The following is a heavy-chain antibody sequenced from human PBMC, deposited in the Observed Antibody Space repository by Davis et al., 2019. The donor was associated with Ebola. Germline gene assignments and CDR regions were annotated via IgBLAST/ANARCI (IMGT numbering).Heavy chain of an antibody. CDR3: ARVRNYDYVWGSYRSFDY. V-gene: IGHV4-39*01. J-gene: IGHJ4*02. D-gene: IGHD3-16*02. Sequence: MPSETLSLTCTVSGDSISDSNYYWGWIRQPPGKGLECIGGVHYSGTTYYNPSLKSRVTMSVDTSQNQFSLKLSSVTAADTAVYYCARVRNYDYVWGSYRSFDYWGQGTLVTVSS. CDR1: GDSISDSNYY. CDR2: VHYSGTT.